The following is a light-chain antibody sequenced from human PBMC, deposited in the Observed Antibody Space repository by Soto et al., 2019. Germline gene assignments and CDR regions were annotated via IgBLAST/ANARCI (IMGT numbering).Light chain of an antibody. CDR2: AAS. J-gene: IGKJ2*01. CDR1: QTISNY. CDR3: QQSYSFPYT. V-gene: IGKV1-39*01. Sequence: DIQMTQSPSSLSASVGDKVTITCRPSQTISNYLNWYQQKPGKAPKFLIYAASALQNGVPSRFGGRTSGADFTLTINGLQPEEFATYYCQQSYSFPYTFVKGTNLEI.